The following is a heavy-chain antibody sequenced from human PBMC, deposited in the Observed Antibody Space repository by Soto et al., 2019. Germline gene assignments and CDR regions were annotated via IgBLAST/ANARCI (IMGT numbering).Heavy chain of an antibody. CDR1: GSPFTSYV. V-gene: IGHV1-18*01. Sequence: ASLQVSCQSSGSPFTSYVISWVRQAPGQGLEWMGWISAYNGNTNYAQKLQGRVTMTTDASTSAAYMERRSLGSDGTAVYCWARDLSGGSSTSCYIVLDYWGEGALVTVCS. J-gene: IGHJ4*02. CDR2: ISAYNGNT. D-gene: IGHD2-2*02. CDR3: ARDLSGGSSTSCYIVLDY.